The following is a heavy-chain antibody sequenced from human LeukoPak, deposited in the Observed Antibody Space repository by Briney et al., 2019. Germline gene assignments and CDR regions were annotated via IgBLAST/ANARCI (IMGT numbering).Heavy chain of an antibody. V-gene: IGHV4-38-2*02. D-gene: IGHD6-6*01. CDR1: GYSISSGYY. Sequence: SETLSLTCTVSGYSISSGYYWGWIRQPPEKGLEWIGSIYHSGSTYYNPSLKSRVTISVDTSKNQFSLKLSSVTAADTAVYYCARGIAARGKPNWFDPWGQGTLVTVSS. CDR2: IYHSGST. CDR3: ARGIAARGKPNWFDP. J-gene: IGHJ5*02.